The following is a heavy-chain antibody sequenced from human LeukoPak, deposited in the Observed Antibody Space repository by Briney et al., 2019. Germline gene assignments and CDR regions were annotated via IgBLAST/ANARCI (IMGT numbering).Heavy chain of an antibody. CDR1: GFTFNSYA. J-gene: IGHJ5*02. Sequence: GGSLRLSCAASGFTFNSYAMTWVRQAPGKGLEWVSAISGGGVNTYYADSVKGRFTISRDNSKNMLNLQMNSLRAEDTAVYYCAKTLGYSGYFSPWGQGTLVTVSS. V-gene: IGHV3-23*01. D-gene: IGHD3-22*01. CDR3: AKTLGYSGYFSP. CDR2: ISGGGVNT.